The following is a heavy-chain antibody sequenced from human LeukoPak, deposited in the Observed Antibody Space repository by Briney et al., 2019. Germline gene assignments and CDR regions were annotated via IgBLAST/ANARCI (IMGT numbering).Heavy chain of an antibody. J-gene: IGHJ4*02. CDR1: GYTFTSYY. D-gene: IGHD3-16*01. CDR2: INPSGCST. Sequence: ASVKDFCKASGYTFTSYYMHLVRQAPGQRLEWIGIINPSGCSTSYAQKFQGRVTITRDTSTSTVYLQLSSLKSEDTAAYYCARGELCDYWGQGTLVTVSS. V-gene: IGHV1-46*01. CDR3: ARGELCDY.